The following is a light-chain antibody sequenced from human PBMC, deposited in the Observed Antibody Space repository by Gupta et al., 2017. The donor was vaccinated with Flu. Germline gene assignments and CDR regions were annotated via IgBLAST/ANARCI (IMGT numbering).Light chain of an antibody. CDR1: SSNIGSNY. J-gene: IGLJ3*02. CDR3: AAWDDSLSGWV. CDR2: RNN. Sequence: QSVLPQPPSASGTPGQRVTIPCSGSSSNIGSNYVYWYQQLPGTAPKLLIYRNNQRPSEVPDRFSGSKSGTSASLAISGLRSEDEADYYCAAWDDSLSGWVFGGGTKLTVL. V-gene: IGLV1-47*01.